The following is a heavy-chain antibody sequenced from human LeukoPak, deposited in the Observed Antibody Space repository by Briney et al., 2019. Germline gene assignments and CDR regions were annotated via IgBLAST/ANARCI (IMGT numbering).Heavy chain of an antibody. CDR3: ARERDPWAGPPYACDI. J-gene: IGHJ3*02. V-gene: IGHV1-69*04. Sequence: GASVKVSCKASGGTFSSYAISWVRQAPGQGLEWMGRIIPILGIANYAQKFQGRVTITADKSTSTAYMELSSLRSEDTAVYYCARERDPWAGPPYACDIWGQGTMVTVSS. D-gene: IGHD2-21*01. CDR2: IIPILGIA. CDR1: GGTFSSYA.